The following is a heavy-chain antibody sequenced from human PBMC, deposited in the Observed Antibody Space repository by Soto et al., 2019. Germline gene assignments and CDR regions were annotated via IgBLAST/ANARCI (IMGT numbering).Heavy chain of an antibody. D-gene: IGHD2-8*01. J-gene: IGHJ4*02. V-gene: IGHV1-69*06. CDR2: IIPIFGTA. CDR1: GGTFSSYA. CDR3: ARTLGYCTNGVCYTGPGSGGYFDY. Sequence: GASVKVSCKASGGTFSSYAISWVRQAPGQGLEWMGGIIPIFGTANYAQKFQGRVTITADKSTSTAYMELSSLRSEDTAVYYCARTLGYCTNGVCYTGPGSGGYFDYWGQGTLVTVSS.